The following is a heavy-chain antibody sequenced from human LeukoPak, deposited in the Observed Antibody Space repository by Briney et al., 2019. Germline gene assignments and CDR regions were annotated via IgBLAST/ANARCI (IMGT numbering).Heavy chain of an antibody. Sequence: SETLSLTCTVSGGSISSYYWSWIRQPPGKGLEWSGYIYYSGSTNYNPSLKSRVTISVDTSKNQFSLKLSSVTAADTAVYYCARVRAKEFDPWGQGTLVTVSS. V-gene: IGHV4-59*01. CDR1: GGSISSYY. CDR2: IYYSGST. J-gene: IGHJ5*02. D-gene: IGHD3-10*01. CDR3: ARVRAKEFDP.